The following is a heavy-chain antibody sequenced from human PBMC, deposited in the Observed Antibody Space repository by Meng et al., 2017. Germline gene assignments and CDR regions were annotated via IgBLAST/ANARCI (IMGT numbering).Heavy chain of an antibody. J-gene: IGHJ4*02. V-gene: IGHV1-18*01. CDR2: ISAYNGNT. Sequence: QVRLGTAGAEVRKPGASVKDPCKASGYTFTSYGIIWVRQAPGQGLEWMGWISAYNGNTNYTQKLQGRVTMTTDTSTSTAYMELRSLRSDDTAVYYCARVSHTYYYDSSGYYPSDYWGQGTLVTVSS. CDR3: ARVSHTYYYDSSGYYPSDY. CDR1: GYTFTSYG. D-gene: IGHD3-22*01.